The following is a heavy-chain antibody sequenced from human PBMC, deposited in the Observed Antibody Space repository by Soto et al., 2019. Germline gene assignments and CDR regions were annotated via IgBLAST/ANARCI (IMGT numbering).Heavy chain of an antibody. CDR1: GFTFSSYA. J-gene: IGHJ5*02. D-gene: IGHD2-15*01. V-gene: IGHV3-23*01. CDR2: ISGSGGST. CDR3: AKSNDVVVVAAAQIWFDP. Sequence: GGSLRLSCAASGFTFSSYAMSWVRQAPGKGLEWVSAISGSGGSTYYADSVKGRFTISRDNSKNTLYLQMNSLRAEDTAVYYCAKSNDVVVVAAAQIWFDPWGQGTLVTVSS.